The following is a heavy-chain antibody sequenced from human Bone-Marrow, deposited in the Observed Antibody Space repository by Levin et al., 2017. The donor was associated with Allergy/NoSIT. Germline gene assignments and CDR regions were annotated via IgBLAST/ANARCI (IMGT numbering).Heavy chain of an antibody. CDR2: ISWNSGSI. J-gene: IGHJ5*02. Sequence: GGSLRLSCAASGFTFDDYAMHWVRQAPGKGLEWVSGISWNSGSIGYADSVKGRFTISRDNAKNSLYLQMNSLRAEDTALYYCAKDVLRYSSSWSWGQGTLVTVSS. CDR1: GFTFDDYA. CDR3: AKDVLRYSSSWS. V-gene: IGHV3-9*01. D-gene: IGHD6-13*01.